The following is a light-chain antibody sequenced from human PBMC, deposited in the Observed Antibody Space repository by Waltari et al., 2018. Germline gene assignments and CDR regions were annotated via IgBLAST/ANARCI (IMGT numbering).Light chain of an antibody. Sequence: QSVLTQPPSASGTPGQRVTISCSGSSSNIGSNHIYWYQQLPGTAPKLLIYRNKQRPSGAPARFSGSESGTSASLAIIGLRSEDEADYYCAAWDDSLSGWVFGGGTKLTVL. CDR3: AAWDDSLSGWV. J-gene: IGLJ3*02. V-gene: IGLV1-47*01. CDR2: RNK. CDR1: SSNIGSNH.